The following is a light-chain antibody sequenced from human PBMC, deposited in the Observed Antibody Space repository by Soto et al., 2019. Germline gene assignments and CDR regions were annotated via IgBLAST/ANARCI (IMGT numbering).Light chain of an antibody. Sequence: EIVLTQSPATLSLSPGERATLSCRASQNINSYLAWYQQKPGQAPRLLIYATSNRATGIPARFSGSGSGTDFTLSISILEPEAFAVYYCQQRSSWPFTFGHGTKVDIK. CDR3: QQRSSWPFT. V-gene: IGKV3-11*01. CDR2: ATS. J-gene: IGKJ3*01. CDR1: QNINSY.